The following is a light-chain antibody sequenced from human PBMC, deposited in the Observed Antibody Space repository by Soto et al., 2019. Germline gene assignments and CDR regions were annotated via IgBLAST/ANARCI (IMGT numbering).Light chain of an antibody. CDR2: EGS. CDR1: SSDVGTYNL. CDR3: CSYAGYITFYV. Sequence: QSALTQPASVSGSPGQSITISCTGTSSDVGTYNLVSWYQHHPGKAPKLMIYEGSKRPSGVSNRFSGSKSANTASLTISGLQAEEEADYFCCSYAGYITFYVFGTGTKVTVL. V-gene: IGLV2-23*01. J-gene: IGLJ1*01.